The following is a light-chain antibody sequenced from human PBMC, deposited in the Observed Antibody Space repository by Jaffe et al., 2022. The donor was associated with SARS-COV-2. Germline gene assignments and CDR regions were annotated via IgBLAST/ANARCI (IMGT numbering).Light chain of an antibody. CDR3: SSYAGGNNYV. Sequence: QSALTQPPSASGSPGQSVTISCTGTSSDVGAYNYVSWYRHHPGKAPKLMIYEVNKRPSGVPDRFSGSKSGNTASLTVSGLQAEDEADYYCSSYAGGNNYVFGTGTKVTVL. J-gene: IGLJ1*01. CDR2: EVN. V-gene: IGLV2-8*01. CDR1: SSDVGAYNY.